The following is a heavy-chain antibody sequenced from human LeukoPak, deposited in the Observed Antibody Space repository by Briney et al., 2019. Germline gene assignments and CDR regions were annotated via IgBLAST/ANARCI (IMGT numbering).Heavy chain of an antibody. V-gene: IGHV1-69*13. CDR1: GGTFSSYA. Sequence: ASVKVSCEASGGTFSSYAISWVRQAPGQGLEWMGGITPIFGTANYAQKFQGRVAITADESTSTAYMELSSLRPEDTAVYYCARVPPARYFDWLYFDYWGQGTLVTVSS. D-gene: IGHD3-9*01. J-gene: IGHJ4*02. CDR2: ITPIFGTA. CDR3: ARVPPARYFDWLYFDY.